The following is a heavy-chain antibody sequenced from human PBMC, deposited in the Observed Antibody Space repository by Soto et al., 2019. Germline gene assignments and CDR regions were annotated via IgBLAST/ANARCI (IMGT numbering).Heavy chain of an antibody. V-gene: IGHV3-74*01. J-gene: IGHJ5*01. Sequence: DVQLVESGGGLLQPGGSLRLSCATSGFTFSRDWMHWVREAPGKGRVWVSRINSDGTRTNYADYAMGRFTISRDNAKNTLYMQMNSLRAEDTAVYFSARGGVGNYYQYSRGQGTTVTVSS. CDR2: INSDGTRT. CDR3: ARGGVGNYYQYS. D-gene: IGHD3-10*01. CDR1: GFTFSRDW.